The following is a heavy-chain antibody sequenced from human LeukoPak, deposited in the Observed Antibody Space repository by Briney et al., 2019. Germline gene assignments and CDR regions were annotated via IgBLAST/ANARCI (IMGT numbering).Heavy chain of an antibody. CDR3: ASRVVPAARAEYFQH. D-gene: IGHD2-2*01. V-gene: IGHV4-34*01. Sequence: SETLSLTCAVYGGSFSGYYWSWIRQPPGKGLKWIGEINHSGSTNYNPSLKSRVTISVDTSKNQFSLKLSSVTAADTAVYYCASRVVPAARAEYFQHWGQGTLVTVSS. J-gene: IGHJ1*01. CDR1: GGSFSGYY. CDR2: INHSGST.